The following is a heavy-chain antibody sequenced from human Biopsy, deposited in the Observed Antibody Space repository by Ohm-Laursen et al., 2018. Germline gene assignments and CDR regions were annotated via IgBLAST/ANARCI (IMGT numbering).Heavy chain of an antibody. Sequence: SVKVSCKASAYSFGDHRIHWVRQAPGHGLEWMGWINPNSGNANYAQSFQGRLTVTRDTSITTAYMELTSLTSDDTAIYYCARVPAYPSIDGYYGLDLWGQGTTVTVSS. CDR3: ARVPAYPSIDGYYGLDL. V-gene: IGHV1-2*02. CDR1: AYSFGDHR. J-gene: IGHJ6*02. D-gene: IGHD2-15*01. CDR2: INPNSGNA.